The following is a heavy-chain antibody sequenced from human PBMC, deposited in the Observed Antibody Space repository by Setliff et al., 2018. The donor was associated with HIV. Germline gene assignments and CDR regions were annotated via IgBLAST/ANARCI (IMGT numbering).Heavy chain of an antibody. Sequence: GGSLRLSCTASGFTFGDYAMNWVRQAPGKGLEWISYIGGHGSIKHYADSVKGRFTISRDNSKHTLYLQMNSLRAEDTAVYYCARGVFDYWGQGALVTVSS. J-gene: IGHJ4*02. CDR3: ARGVFDY. V-gene: IGHV3-23*01. CDR1: GFTFGDYA. CDR2: IGGHGSIK.